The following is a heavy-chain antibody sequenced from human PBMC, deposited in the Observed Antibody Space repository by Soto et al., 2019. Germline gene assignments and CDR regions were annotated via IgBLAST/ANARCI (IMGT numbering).Heavy chain of an antibody. CDR1: GGSISSSTYY. CDR2: VFHSGST. Sequence: QLQLQESGPGLVKPSETLSLTCTVSGGSISSSTYYWGWIRQPPGGGLEWIGSVFHSGSTYYNPCLKSQVTMSVDTSNNQFSLNLSSVTAKDTSMYYCASLYYSRNSWGQGNLVIVSS. CDR3: ASLYYSRNS. J-gene: IGHJ4*02. D-gene: IGHD2-15*01. V-gene: IGHV4-39*01.